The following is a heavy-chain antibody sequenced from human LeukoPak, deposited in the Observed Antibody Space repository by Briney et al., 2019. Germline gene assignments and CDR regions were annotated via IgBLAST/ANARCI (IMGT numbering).Heavy chain of an antibody. CDR1: GYSISSGYY. Sequence: SETLSLTCAVSGYSISSGYYWGWIRQPPGKGLEWIGSIYHSGSTYYNPSLKSRVTISVDTSKNQFSLKLSSVTAADTAVYYCARSPDIIVVPAAYFDDWGQGTLVTVSS. CDR2: IYHSGST. V-gene: IGHV4-38-2*01. D-gene: IGHD2-2*01. J-gene: IGHJ4*02. CDR3: ARSPDIIVVPAAYFDD.